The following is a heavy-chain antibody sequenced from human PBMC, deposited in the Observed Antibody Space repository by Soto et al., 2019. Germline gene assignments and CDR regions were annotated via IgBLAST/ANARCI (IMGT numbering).Heavy chain of an antibody. J-gene: IGHJ4*02. D-gene: IGHD3-10*01. V-gene: IGHV4-4*02. CDR3: ARLVYDTRLNYMYFDF. Sequence: SSETLSLTCAVPGVSISSGNWWTWVRQTPQRGLEYIGEIFHDGTANYYPSFERRVVISVDTSKNQFSLKLTSVTAADTAIYFCARLVYDTRLNYMYFDFWGQGALVTV. CDR2: IFHDGTA. CDR1: GVSISSGNW.